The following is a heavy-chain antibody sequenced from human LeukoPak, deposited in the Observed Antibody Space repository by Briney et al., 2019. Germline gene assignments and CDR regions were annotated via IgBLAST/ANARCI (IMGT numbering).Heavy chain of an antibody. J-gene: IGHJ4*02. CDR1: GFTFSGFW. Sequence: PGGSLRLSCAVSGFTFSGFWMSWSRQAPGKGLEWVASINSDGSEGYYADVVKGRFTISRDNSKNTLYLQMNSLRAEDTAVYYCARGTFLVRGICLDYWGQGTLVTVSS. CDR3: ARGTFLVRGICLDY. CDR2: INSDGSEG. D-gene: IGHD3-10*01. V-gene: IGHV3-7*01.